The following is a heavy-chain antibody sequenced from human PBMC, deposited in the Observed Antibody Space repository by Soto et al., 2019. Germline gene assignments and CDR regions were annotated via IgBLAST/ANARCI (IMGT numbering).Heavy chain of an antibody. CDR2: IIPIFGTA. Sequence: SVKVSCKASGGTFSSYAISWVRQAPGQGLEWMGGIIPIFGTANYAQKFQGRVTITADKSTSTAYMELSSLRSEDTAVYYCARDLGDSSSYTRIYYYGMDVWGQGTTVTVSS. CDR3: ARDLGDSSSYTRIYYYGMDV. CDR1: GGTFSSYA. D-gene: IGHD6-13*01. J-gene: IGHJ6*02. V-gene: IGHV1-69*06.